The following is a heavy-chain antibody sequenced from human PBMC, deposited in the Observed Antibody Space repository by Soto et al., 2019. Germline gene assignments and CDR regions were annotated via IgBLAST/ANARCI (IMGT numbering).Heavy chain of an antibody. CDR1: GGSFSGYY. Sequence: SETLSLTCAVYGGSFSGYYWSWIRQPPGKGLEWIGEINHSGSTNYNPSLKSRVTISVDTSKNQFSLKLRSVTAADTAVYYCASHEPYCSGGSCYSTGASSVFDYWGQGTLVTVSS. J-gene: IGHJ4*02. D-gene: IGHD2-15*01. CDR2: INHSGST. CDR3: ASHEPYCSGGSCYSTGASSVFDY. V-gene: IGHV4-34*01.